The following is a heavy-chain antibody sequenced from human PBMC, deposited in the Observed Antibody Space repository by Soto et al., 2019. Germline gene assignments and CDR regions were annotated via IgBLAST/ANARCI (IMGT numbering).Heavy chain of an antibody. CDR2: IYPGDSDT. J-gene: IGHJ6*02. V-gene: IGHV5-51*01. Sequence: PGESLKISCKGSGYSFTSYWIGWVRQIPGKGLEWMGIIYPGDSDTRYSPSFQGQVTISADKSISTAYLQWSSLKASDTAMYYCARQVIGMAIITGYYYHYYRLDVRGQGTTVTVSS. CDR3: ARQVIGMAIITGYYYHYYRLDV. D-gene: IGHD5-12*01. CDR1: GYSFTSYW.